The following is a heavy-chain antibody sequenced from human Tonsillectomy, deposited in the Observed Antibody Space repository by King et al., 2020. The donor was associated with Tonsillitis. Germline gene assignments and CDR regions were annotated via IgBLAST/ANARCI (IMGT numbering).Heavy chain of an antibody. J-gene: IGHJ4*02. CDR1: GGSISSYY. CDR3: AREGDGYNLDY. D-gene: IGHD5-24*01. Sequence: VQLQESGPGLVKPSETLSLTCTVSGGSISSYYWSWIRQPPGKGLEWIGYIYYSGSTNYNPSPKSRVTISVDTSKNQFSLKLSSVTAADTAVYYCAREGDGYNLDYWGQGTLVTVSS. V-gene: IGHV4-59*12. CDR2: IYYSGST.